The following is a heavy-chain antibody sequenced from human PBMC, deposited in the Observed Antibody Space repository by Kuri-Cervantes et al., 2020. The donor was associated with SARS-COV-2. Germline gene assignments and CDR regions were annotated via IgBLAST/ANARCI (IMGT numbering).Heavy chain of an antibody. CDR1: GFTFNNYA. D-gene: IGHD3-10*01. CDR3: AKDKGFGELFFDY. J-gene: IGHJ4*02. V-gene: IGHV3-23*01. CDR2: ISGDGDRA. Sequence: GESLKISCTASGFTFNNYAMRWVRQAAGTGLEWVSGISGDGDRADYADSVKGRFTISRDNSKNMLYLQMNSLRAEDTAVYYCAKDKGFGELFFDYWGQGTLVTVSS.